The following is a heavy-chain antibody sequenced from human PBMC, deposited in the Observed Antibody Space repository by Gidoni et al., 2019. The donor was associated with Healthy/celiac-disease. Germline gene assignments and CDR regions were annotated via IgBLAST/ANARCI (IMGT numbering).Heavy chain of an antibody. D-gene: IGHD2-8*01. J-gene: IGHJ4*02. CDR2: ISSSISYI. Sequence: EVQLVESGGGLVKPGGSLRLSCAASGFTFSSYRMNWVRQAPGKGLGWVSSISSSISYIYYADSVKGRFTISRDNAKNSLYLQMNSLRAEDTAVYYCARERDIVLMVYAIGYNYFDYWGQGTLVTVSS. CDR1: GFTFSSYR. CDR3: ARERDIVLMVYAIGYNYFDY. V-gene: IGHV3-21*01.